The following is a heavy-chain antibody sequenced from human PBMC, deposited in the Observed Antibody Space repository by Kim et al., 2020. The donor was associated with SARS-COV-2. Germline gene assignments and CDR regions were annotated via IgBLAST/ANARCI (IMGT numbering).Heavy chain of an antibody. V-gene: IGHV3-30*18. J-gene: IGHJ5*02. CDR1: GFTFSSSG. Sequence: EGSLRLSCAASGFTFSSSGMHWVRQAPGKGLECVAVISFDGSDKYYADSVKGRFTISRDNSKNTLYLQMNSLRAEDTAVYYCAKDSKRANNWFDPWGQGTLVTVSS. CDR3: AKDSKRANNWFDP. CDR2: ISFDGSDK.